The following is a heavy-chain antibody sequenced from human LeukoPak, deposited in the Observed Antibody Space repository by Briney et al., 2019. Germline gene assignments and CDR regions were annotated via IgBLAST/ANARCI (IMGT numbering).Heavy chain of an antibody. CDR2: IYTSGST. Sequence: PSETLSLTCTVSGGSLSIYYWSWIRQPAGKGLEWIGRIYTSGSTNYNPSLKSRVTMSVDTSKNQFSLKLSSVTAADTAVYYCARDPGDSSGYLWVAFDIWGQGTMVTVSS. CDR1: GGSLSIYY. V-gene: IGHV4-4*07. CDR3: ARDPGDSSGYLWVAFDI. J-gene: IGHJ3*02. D-gene: IGHD3-22*01.